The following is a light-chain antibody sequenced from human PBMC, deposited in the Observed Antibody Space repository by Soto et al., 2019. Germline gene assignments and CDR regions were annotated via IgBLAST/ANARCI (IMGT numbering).Light chain of an antibody. CDR1: QSVSSY. CDR2: GAS. Sequence: EIVLTRSPATLSLSPGERATLSCRASQSVSSYLAWYQQKPGQAPRLLIYGASNRATGIPARFSGSGSGTDFSLTISSLESEDFAFYYCQHRGKWPRTFGQGTKLEIK. CDR3: QHRGKWPRT. V-gene: IGKV3-11*01. J-gene: IGKJ2*01.